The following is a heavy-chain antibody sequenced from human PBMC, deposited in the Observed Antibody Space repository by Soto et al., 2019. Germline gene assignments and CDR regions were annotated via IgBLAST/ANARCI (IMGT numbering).Heavy chain of an antibody. D-gene: IGHD3-22*01. Sequence: QVQLVQSGAEMQQPGASVRVSCKASGGTFSKYAFSLVRQAPGQGLEWLGGTIPMFGSPNYAQTFQGRVAISADESPATVYMELSSLRSEDTAVYFCASPLRDRNYYYGMAVWGQGTTVTVSS. CDR1: GGTFSKYA. J-gene: IGHJ6*02. CDR3: ASPLRDRNYYYGMAV. CDR2: TIPMFGSP. V-gene: IGHV1-69*01.